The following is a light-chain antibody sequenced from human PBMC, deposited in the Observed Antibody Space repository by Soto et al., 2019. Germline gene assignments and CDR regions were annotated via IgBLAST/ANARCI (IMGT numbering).Light chain of an antibody. CDR3: SSYTTSNTLV. CDR1: SSDVGAYTY. CDR2: EVS. J-gene: IGLJ2*01. Sequence: QSALTQPASMSGSPGQSITISCTGTSSDVGAYTYVSWYQQHPGKAPKLMIFEVSDRPSGVSNRFSGSKSGNTASLTISGLQAEDDADYYCSSYTTSNTLVFGGGTKLTVL. V-gene: IGLV2-14*01.